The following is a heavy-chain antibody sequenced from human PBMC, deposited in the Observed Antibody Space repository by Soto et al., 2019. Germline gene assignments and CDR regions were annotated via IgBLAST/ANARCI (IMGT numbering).Heavy chain of an antibody. CDR2: ISGSGGST. CDR3: ATALNWGGYYHGFDH. CDR1: GFTLSYSF. V-gene: IGHV3-23*01. Sequence: GGSLRLSCAASGFTLSYSFMSWVRQAPGKGLEWVSAISGSGGSTYYADSVKGRFTISRDNAGNSLYLQMNSLRAEDTAVYYCATALNWGGYYHGFDHWGQGTLVTVSS. D-gene: IGHD3-16*01. J-gene: IGHJ4*02.